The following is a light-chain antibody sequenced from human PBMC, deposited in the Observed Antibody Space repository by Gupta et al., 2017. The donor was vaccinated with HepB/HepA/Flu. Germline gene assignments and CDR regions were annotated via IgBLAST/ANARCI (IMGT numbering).Light chain of an antibody. J-gene: IGLJ2*01. Sequence: QSVLTQPPSASGTPVQRVTISCSGSSSNIGDNYVYWYQQLSGTAPKLIIYKNDQRPSGVPDGFSGSKSGTSASLAISWLRSEDEADYYCAAWDDRLKGVVFGGGTKLTVL. CDR2: KND. V-gene: IGLV1-47*01. CDR1: SSNIGDNY. CDR3: AAWDDRLKGVV.